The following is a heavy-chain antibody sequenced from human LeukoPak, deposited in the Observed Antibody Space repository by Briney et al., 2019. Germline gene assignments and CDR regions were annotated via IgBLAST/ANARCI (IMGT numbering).Heavy chain of an antibody. V-gene: IGHV3-66*01. Sequence: GGLRLSCAASGFTVSGNYMSWVRQAPGKGLEWVSLTYSGGGTDYTDSVKGRFIISRDNSKNTLYLQMNSLRAEDTAIYYCARDHRSVAGQFDYWGQGTLVTVSS. J-gene: IGHJ4*02. D-gene: IGHD6-19*01. CDR2: TYSGGGT. CDR1: GFTVSGNY. CDR3: ARDHRSVAGQFDY.